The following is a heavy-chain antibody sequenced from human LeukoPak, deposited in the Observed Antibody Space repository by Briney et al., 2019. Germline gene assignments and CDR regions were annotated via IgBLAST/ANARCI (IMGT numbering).Heavy chain of an antibody. J-gene: IGHJ4*02. V-gene: IGHV3-11*05. D-gene: IGHD3-10*01. CDR2: INSGGTFT. CDR1: GFTFSDYY. CDR3: ARGVREVPYYFDY. Sequence: KPGGSLRLSCAASGFTFSDYYMSWIRQAPGQGLEWVSHINSGGTFTNYADSVKGRFTISRDNAKNSLLLQMSSLRAEDTAVYYCARGVREVPYYFDYWGQGTLVTVSS.